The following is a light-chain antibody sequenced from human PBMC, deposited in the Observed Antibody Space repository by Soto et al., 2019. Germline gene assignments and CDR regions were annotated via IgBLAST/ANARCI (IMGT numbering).Light chain of an antibody. V-gene: IGKV1-5*03. CDR3: QQYNNYWT. J-gene: IGKJ1*01. CDR2: KAS. CDR1: QTISSW. Sequence: MSQSLSTLSGYIGDRVTITCRASQTISSWLAWYQQKPGKAPKLLIYKASTLKSGVPSRFSGSGSGTEFTLTISSLQPDDFATYYCQQYNNYWTFG.